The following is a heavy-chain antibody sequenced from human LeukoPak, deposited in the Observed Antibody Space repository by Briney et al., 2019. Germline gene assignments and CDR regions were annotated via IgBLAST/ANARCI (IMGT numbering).Heavy chain of an antibody. CDR1: GGSISSYY. Sequence: PSETLSLTCTVSGGSISSYYWSWIRQPPGKGLEWIGYIYYSGRTNYNPSLKSRVTISVDTSKNQFSLKMSSVTPADTAVYYCARTTGFIIAAAGTDYGMDVWGQGTPVTVSS. CDR2: IYYSGRT. CDR3: ARTTGFIIAAAGTDYGMDV. D-gene: IGHD6-13*01. V-gene: IGHV4-59*01. J-gene: IGHJ6*02.